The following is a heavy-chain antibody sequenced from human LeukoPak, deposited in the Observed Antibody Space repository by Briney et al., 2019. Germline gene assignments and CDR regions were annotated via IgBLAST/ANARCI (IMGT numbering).Heavy chain of an antibody. D-gene: IGHD3-22*01. CDR1: GFTFSSYA. CDR2: ISGSGGST. J-gene: IGHJ4*02. CDR3: AKEGGPSYYDSSGYYAFDY. Sequence: GGSLRLSCAASGFTFSSYAMSWVRQAPGKGLEWVSAISGSGGSTYYADSVKGRFTISRDNSKNTLYLQMNSLRAEDTAVYYCAKEGGPSYYDSSGYYAFDYWGQGTLVTVSS. V-gene: IGHV3-23*01.